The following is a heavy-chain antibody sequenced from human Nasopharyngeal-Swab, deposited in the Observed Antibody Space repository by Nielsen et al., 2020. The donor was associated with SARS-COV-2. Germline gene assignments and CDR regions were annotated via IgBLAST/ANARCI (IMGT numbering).Heavy chain of an antibody. CDR1: GFTFDDYG. J-gene: IGHJ6*02. CDR3: AREGGYCSGGSCPYYGMDV. D-gene: IGHD2-15*01. Sequence: GASLQISCAASGFTFDDYGMSWVRQAPGKGLEWVSGINWNGGSTGYADSVKGRFTISRDNAKNSLYLQMNSLRAEDTALYHCAREGGYCSGGSCPYYGMDVWGQGTTVTVSS. V-gene: IGHV3-20*01. CDR2: INWNGGST.